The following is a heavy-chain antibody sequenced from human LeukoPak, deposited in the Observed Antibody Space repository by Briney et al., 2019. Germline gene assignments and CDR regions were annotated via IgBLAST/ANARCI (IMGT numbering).Heavy chain of an antibody. Sequence: SETLSLTCTVSGGSISSGGYYWSWIRQHPGKGLEWIGYIYYSGSTYYNPSLKSRVTISVDTSKNQFSLKLSSVTAADTAVYYCARANPFYCSGGSCYFHDAFDIWGQGTMVTVSS. J-gene: IGHJ3*02. V-gene: IGHV4-30-4*08. CDR3: ARANPFYCSGGSCYFHDAFDI. D-gene: IGHD2-15*01. CDR1: GGSISSGGYY. CDR2: IYYSGST.